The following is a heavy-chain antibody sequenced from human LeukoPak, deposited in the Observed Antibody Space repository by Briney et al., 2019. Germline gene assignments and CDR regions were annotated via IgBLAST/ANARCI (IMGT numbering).Heavy chain of an antibody. CDR3: AKDRRDGYTADAFDI. Sequence: GGSLRLSCAASGFTFSSYAMSWARQAPGKGLEWVSAISGSGGSTFYADSVKGRFTISRDNSKNTLYLQMNSLRAEDTAVYYCAKDRRDGYTADAFDIWGQGTMVTVSS. CDR1: GFTFSSYA. D-gene: IGHD5-24*01. CDR2: ISGSGGST. J-gene: IGHJ3*02. V-gene: IGHV3-23*01.